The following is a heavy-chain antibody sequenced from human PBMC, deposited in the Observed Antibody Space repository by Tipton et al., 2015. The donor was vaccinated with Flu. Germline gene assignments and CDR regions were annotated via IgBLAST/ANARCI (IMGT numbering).Heavy chain of an antibody. Sequence: TLSLTCTVSGGSISSYYWGWIRQPPGKGLKWIGNIYNSGSTYYNPSLKSRVTISIDTSKNQFSLRLSSVTAADTAVYYCAREKDSRGSEYFQQWGQGTLVTVSS. D-gene: IGHD3-22*01. CDR2: IYNSGST. J-gene: IGHJ1*01. V-gene: IGHV4-39*07. CDR3: AREKDSRGSEYFQQ. CDR1: GGSISSYY.